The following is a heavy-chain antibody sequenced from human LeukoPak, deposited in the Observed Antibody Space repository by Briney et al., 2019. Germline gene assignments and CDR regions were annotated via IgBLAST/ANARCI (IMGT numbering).Heavy chain of an antibody. CDR3: ASIGNYEGYYFDY. D-gene: IGHD1-7*01. CDR2: ISSSSYI. V-gene: IGHV3-21*01. J-gene: IGHJ4*02. Sequence: GGSLRLSCAASGFTFSSYSMNWVRQAPGKGLEWVSSISSSSYIYYADSVKGRFTISRDNAKNSLYLQMNSLRAEDTAVYYCASIGNYEGYYFDYWGQGTLVTVSS. CDR1: GFTFSSYS.